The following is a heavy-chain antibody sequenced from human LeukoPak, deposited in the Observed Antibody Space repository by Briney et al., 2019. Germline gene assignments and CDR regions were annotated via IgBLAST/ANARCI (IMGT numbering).Heavy chain of an antibody. CDR3: ASSGWYQRGQNWFDP. V-gene: IGHV4-39*01. Sequence: SETLSLTCTVSGGSISSSSYYWGWIRQPPGKGLEWIGSIYYSGSTYYNPSLKSRVTISVDTSKNQFSLKLSSVTAADTVVYYCASSGWYQRGQNWFDPWGQGTLVTVSS. D-gene: IGHD6-19*01. CDR1: GGSISSSSYY. J-gene: IGHJ5*02. CDR2: IYYSGST.